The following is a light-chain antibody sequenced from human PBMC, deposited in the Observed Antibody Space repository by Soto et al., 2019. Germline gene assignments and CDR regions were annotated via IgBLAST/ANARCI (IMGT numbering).Light chain of an antibody. CDR3: SSFTTRSTYV. J-gene: IGLJ1*01. CDR2: EVT. Sequence: QSVLTQPASVSGSPGQSITISCAGTSSDVGGYIYVSWYQQYPAKAPKLIIFEVTKRPSGVSNRFSGSKSGNTASLTISGRQAEDAADYYCSSFTTRSTYVFGTVTKVTVL. CDR1: SSDVGGYIY. V-gene: IGLV2-14*01.